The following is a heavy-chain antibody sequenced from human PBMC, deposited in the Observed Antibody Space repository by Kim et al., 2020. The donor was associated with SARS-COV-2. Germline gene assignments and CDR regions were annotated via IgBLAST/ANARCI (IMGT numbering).Heavy chain of an antibody. Sequence: RFQGRVTMTRDTSTSTVYMELSSLRSEDTAVYYCAREGSIAVAGVGWFDPWGQGTLVTVSS. V-gene: IGHV1-46*01. CDR3: AREGSIAVAGVGWFDP. J-gene: IGHJ5*02. D-gene: IGHD6-19*01.